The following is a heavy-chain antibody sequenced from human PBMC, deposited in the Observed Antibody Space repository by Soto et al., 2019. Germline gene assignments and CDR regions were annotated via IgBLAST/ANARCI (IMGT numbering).Heavy chain of an antibody. CDR1: GGSISSYY. D-gene: IGHD6-19*01. Sequence: QVQLQESGPGLVKPSETLSLTCTVSGGSISSYYWSWIRRPPGKGLEWIGYIYYSGSTNYNPSLKSRVTISVDTSKNQFSLKLSSVTAADTAVYYCARDYFEPGIAVAGTGAFDIWGQGTMVTVSS. CDR2: IYYSGST. J-gene: IGHJ3*02. V-gene: IGHV4-59*01. CDR3: ARDYFEPGIAVAGTGAFDI.